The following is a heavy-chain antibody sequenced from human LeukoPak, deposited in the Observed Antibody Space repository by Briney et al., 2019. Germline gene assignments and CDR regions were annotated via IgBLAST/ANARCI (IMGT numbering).Heavy chain of an antibody. D-gene: IGHD3-10*01. J-gene: IGHJ4*02. CDR3: ARKLAVDY. V-gene: IGHV4-38-2*01. CDR1: GYSISRGYH. CDR2: ISHSGTT. Sequence: SETLSLTCAVSGYSISRGYHWGRIRQPPGRGLEWIGSISHSGTTYYHPSLQSRVTISVDTSKNQFSLKLRSVTAADTAVYYCARKLAVDYWGQGILVTVSS.